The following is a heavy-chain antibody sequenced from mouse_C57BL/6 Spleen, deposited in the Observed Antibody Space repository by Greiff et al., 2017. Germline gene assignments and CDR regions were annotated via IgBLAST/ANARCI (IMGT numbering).Heavy chain of an antibody. Sequence: QVQLQQPGAELVKPGASVKLSCKASGYTFTSYWMHWVKQRPGQGLEWIGMIHPNSGSTNYNEKFKSKATLTVDKSSSTAYMQLSSLTSEDSAVYYCARGNSSGYGGFAYWGQGTLVTVSA. D-gene: IGHD3-2*02. CDR1: GYTFTSYW. J-gene: IGHJ3*01. CDR3: ARGNSSGYGGFAY. V-gene: IGHV1-64*01. CDR2: IHPNSGST.